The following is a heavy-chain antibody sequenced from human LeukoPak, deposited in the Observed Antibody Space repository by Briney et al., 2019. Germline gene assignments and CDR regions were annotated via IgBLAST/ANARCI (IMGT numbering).Heavy chain of an antibody. CDR1: GGRFSSFA. CDR3: ARDQGGVTLAY. V-gene: IGHV1-69*13. J-gene: IGHJ4*02. D-gene: IGHD2-21*02. Sequence: SVKVSRKASGGRFSSFATNWVRQAPGQGLEWLGAITPILGTTNYAQKFQDRVTITADEFASTAYMELSSLRSDDSAVYYCARDQGGVTLAYWGQGTLVTVSS. CDR2: ITPILGTT.